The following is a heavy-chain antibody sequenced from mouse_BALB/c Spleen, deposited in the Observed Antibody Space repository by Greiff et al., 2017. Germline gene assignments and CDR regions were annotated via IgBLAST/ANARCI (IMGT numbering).Heavy chain of an antibody. CDR2: INPSSGYT. J-gene: IGHJ3*01. CDR1: GYTFTSYT. CDR3: AVTAPFAY. Sequence: VQLQQSAAELARPGASVKMSCKASGYTFTSYTMHWVKQRPGQGLEWIGYINPSSGYTGYNQKFKDKTTLTADKSSSTAYMQLSSLTSEDSAVYYCAVTAPFAYWGQGTLVTVSA. V-gene: IGHV1-4*02. D-gene: IGHD2-1*01.